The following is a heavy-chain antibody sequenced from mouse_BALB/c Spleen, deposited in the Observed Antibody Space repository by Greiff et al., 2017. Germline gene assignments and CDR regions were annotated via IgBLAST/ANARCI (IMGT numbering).Heavy chain of an antibody. Sequence: VHVKQSGPELVKPGASVKISCKASGYTFTDYNMHWVKQSHGKSLEWIGYIYPYNGGTGYNQKFKDKATLTADKSSSTAYMQLSSLTSEDSAVYYCAREEDYYGPWFAYWGQGTLVTVSA. D-gene: IGHD1-2*01. V-gene: IGHV1S29*02. CDR1: GYTFTDYN. J-gene: IGHJ3*01. CDR3: AREEDYYGPWFAY. CDR2: IYPYNGGT.